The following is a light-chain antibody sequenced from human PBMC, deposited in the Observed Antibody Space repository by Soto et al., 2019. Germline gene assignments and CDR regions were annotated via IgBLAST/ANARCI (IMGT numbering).Light chain of an antibody. CDR2: DAS. CDR1: RDIDNY. J-gene: IGKJ2*01. CDR3: HPYDNRPFT. V-gene: IGKV1-33*01. Sequence: IQMTQSPSSLSASVGDRVTITCQASRDIDNYLNWYQQKPGKAPNLLIYDASNLETGVPLRFSGSRSGTHFTLTISSLQPEDIGTYYCHPYDNRPFTFAQGTKLEIK.